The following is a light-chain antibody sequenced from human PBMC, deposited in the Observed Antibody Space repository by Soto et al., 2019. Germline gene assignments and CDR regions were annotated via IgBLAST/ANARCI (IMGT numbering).Light chain of an antibody. CDR1: QGISSA. Sequence: AIQLTQSPASLSASVLYRVTITFRASQGISSALALYQQKPGKAPKLLIYDASSLESGVPSRFSGSGSGTALTLTISSLQPEDFATYYCQQFNNYPLTLGGATKVDI. V-gene: IGKV1D-13*01. CDR3: QQFNNYPLT. J-gene: IGKJ4*01. CDR2: DAS.